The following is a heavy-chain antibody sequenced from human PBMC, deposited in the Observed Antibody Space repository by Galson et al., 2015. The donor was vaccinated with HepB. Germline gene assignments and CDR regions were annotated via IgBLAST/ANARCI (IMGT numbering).Heavy chain of an antibody. J-gene: IGHJ4*02. CDR1: GFIVRTSY. V-gene: IGHV3-53*05. CDR2: IYSGGHG. Sequence: SLRLSCAASGFIVRTSYMSWVRQAPGKGLQWVSTIYSGGHGYYTDSVKGRFSISRDTNKNTIYLQMNNLGADDTAVYHCARAKLTWLQSPLIGQWGQGTLVTVSS. CDR3: ARAKLTWLQSPLIGQ. D-gene: IGHD5-24*01.